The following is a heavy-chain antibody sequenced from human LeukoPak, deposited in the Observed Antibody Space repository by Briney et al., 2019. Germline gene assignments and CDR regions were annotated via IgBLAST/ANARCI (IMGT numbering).Heavy chain of an antibody. CDR1: GMMFSSYA. CDR2: ISFDGSSK. J-gene: IGHJ6*02. D-gene: IGHD4-17*01. CDR3: AKGPPGDYSALYYYYGMDV. V-gene: IGHV3-30-3*01. Sequence: GGSLRLSCATSGMMFSSYARHWVRQAPGKGLEWVAVISFDGSSKSYADFVKGRFTISRDNSKNTLYLQMNSLRAEDAAVYYCAKGPPGDYSALYYYYGMDVWGQGTTVTVSS.